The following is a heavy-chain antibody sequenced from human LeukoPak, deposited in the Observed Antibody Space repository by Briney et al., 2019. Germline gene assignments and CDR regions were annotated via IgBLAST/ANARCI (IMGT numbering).Heavy chain of an antibody. J-gene: IGHJ4*02. CDR3: ATVDISYYDSSGPLGY. Sequence: ASVKVSCKVSGYTLTELSMHWVRQAPGKGLEWMGGFDPEDGVTIYAQKFQGRVTMTEDTSTDTAYMELSSLRSEDTAVYYCATVDISYYDSSGPLGYWGQGTLVTVSS. D-gene: IGHD3-22*01. CDR2: FDPEDGVT. V-gene: IGHV1-24*01. CDR1: GYTLTELS.